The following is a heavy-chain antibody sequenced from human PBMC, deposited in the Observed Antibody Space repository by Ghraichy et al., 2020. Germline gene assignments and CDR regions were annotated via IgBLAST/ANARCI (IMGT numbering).Heavy chain of an antibody. CDR1: GGSISSYY. Sequence: SETLSLTCTVSGGSISSYYWSWIRQPPGKGLEWIGYIYYSGSTNYNPSLKSRVTISVDTSKNQFSLKLSSVTAADTAVYYCAISRDDFWSGYDNWFDPWGQGTLVTVPS. J-gene: IGHJ5*02. CDR3: AISRDDFWSGYDNWFDP. D-gene: IGHD3-3*01. CDR2: IYYSGST. V-gene: IGHV4-59*01.